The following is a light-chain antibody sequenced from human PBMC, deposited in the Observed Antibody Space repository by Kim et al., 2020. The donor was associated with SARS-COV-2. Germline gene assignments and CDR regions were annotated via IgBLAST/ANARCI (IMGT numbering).Light chain of an antibody. V-gene: IGLV2-14*04. CDR1: SSDVGVYNF. J-gene: IGLJ3*02. CDR2: YVS. Sequence: GLSITISCTGTSSDVGVYNFFSWHQQHPGKAPQRIIFYVSKPPSGVSNRFSDSESGNTASLTISGLQAEDEADYYCSSCTSSSTRVFGGGTQLTVL. CDR3: SSCTSSSTRV.